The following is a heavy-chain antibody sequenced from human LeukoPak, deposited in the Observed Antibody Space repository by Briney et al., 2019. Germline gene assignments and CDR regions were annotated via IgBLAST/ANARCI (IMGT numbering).Heavy chain of an antibody. J-gene: IGHJ4*02. CDR1: GDSISSSGYY. CDR2: VDYTGIT. CDR3: ARGYSGSYGRFDY. Sequence: PSETLSLTCTVSGDSISSSGYYWGWIRQPPGKGLEWIGSVDYTGITSHSPSLKSRVTISVDTSKNQFSLKVSSVSAADTGVYYCARGYSGSYGRFDYWGQGTLVTVSS. D-gene: IGHD1-26*01. V-gene: IGHV4-39*01.